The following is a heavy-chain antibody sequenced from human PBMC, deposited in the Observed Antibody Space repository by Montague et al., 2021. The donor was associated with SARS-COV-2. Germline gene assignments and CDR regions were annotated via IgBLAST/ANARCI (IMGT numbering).Heavy chain of an antibody. Sequence: SETLSLPCTVSGVSIINGDYYWSWIRQPPGRGLELIGYIFYTGNTYYTPSLRSRLSISADTSKNQFSLKPSSVTAADTAVYYCARVITGTAYYFDYWGQGTLVPVSS. J-gene: IGHJ4*02. CDR1: GVSIINGDYY. D-gene: IGHD1-7*01. CDR3: ARVITGTAYYFDY. V-gene: IGHV4-30-4*01. CDR2: IFYTGNT.